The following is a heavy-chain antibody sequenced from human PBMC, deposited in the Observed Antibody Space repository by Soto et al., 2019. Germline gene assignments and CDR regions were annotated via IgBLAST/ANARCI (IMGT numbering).Heavy chain of an antibody. D-gene: IGHD3-16*01. J-gene: IGHJ4*02. Sequence: QVQLVQSGAEVKKPGASVKVSCKASGYTFTSYGISWVRQAPGQGLEWMGWISAYNGNTNYAQKLQGRVTMTPDTSTSTAYMELRSLRSSGTAVYYCARDAGVSGELYCWGQGTLVTVSS. V-gene: IGHV1-18*01. CDR3: ARDAGVSGELYC. CDR2: ISAYNGNT. CDR1: GYTFTSYG.